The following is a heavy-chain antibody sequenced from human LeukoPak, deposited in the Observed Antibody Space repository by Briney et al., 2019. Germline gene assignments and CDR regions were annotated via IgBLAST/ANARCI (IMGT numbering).Heavy chain of an antibody. CDR2: ISASGGST. CDR1: GFSISSYV. D-gene: IGHD3/OR15-3a*01. V-gene: IGHV3-23*01. CDR3: ANDDFRWGYFDL. Sequence: GGSLRLSCAASGFSISSYVMTWVRQAPGKGLKWGSDISASGGSTYYADSVKGRFTISRDNSKNTLYLQMNSLRADDTAVYYCANDDFRWGYFDLRGRGTLVTVSS. J-gene: IGHJ2*01.